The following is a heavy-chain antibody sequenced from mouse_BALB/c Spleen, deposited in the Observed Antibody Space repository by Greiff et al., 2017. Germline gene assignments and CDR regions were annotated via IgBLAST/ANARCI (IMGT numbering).Heavy chain of an antibody. Sequence: EVKLMESGGGLVKPGGSLKLSCAASGFAFSSYDMSWVRQTPEKRLEWVAYISSGGGSTYYPDTVKGRFTISRDNAKNTLYLQMSSLKSEDTAMYYCASKEGNYFDYWGQGTTLTVSS. CDR2: ISSGGGST. J-gene: IGHJ2*01. CDR3: ASKEGNYFDY. V-gene: IGHV5-12-1*01. D-gene: IGHD1-3*01. CDR1: GFAFSSYD.